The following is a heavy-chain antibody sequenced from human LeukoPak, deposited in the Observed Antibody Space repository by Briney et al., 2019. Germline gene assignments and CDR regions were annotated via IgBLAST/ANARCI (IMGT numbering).Heavy chain of an antibody. V-gene: IGHV1-18*01. D-gene: IGHD2-2*01. CDR2: ISAYNGNT. J-gene: IGHJ6*02. Sequence: ASVKVSCKASGYTFTSYGISWVRQAPGQGLEWMGGISAYNGNTNYAQKLQGRVTMTTDTSTSTAYMELRSLRSDDTAVYYCARGEIVVVPAASYYYYYGMDVWGQGTTVTVSS. CDR1: GYTFTSYG. CDR3: ARGEIVVVPAASYYYYYGMDV.